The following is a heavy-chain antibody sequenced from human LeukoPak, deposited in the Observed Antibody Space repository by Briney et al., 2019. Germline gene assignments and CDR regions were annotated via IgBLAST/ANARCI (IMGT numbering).Heavy chain of an antibody. Sequence: RGESLKISCKGSGYSFTSYWIGWVRQMPGKGLEWMGRIDPSDSYTNYSPSFQGHVTISADKSISTAYLQWSSLKASDTAMYYCAREMATINYFDYWGQGTLVTVSS. V-gene: IGHV5-10-1*01. CDR1: GYSFTSYW. CDR3: AREMATINYFDY. CDR2: IDPSDSYT. J-gene: IGHJ4*02. D-gene: IGHD5-24*01.